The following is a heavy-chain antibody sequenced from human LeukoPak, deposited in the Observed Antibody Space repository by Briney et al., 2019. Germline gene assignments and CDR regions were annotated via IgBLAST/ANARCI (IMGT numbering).Heavy chain of an antibody. CDR3: ARGPPYCGDDCYYLDD. CDR2: ISAYNGNT. J-gene: IGHJ4*02. Sequence: ASVKVSCKASGYTFTSYGISWVRQAPGQGLEWMGWISAYNGNTNYAQKLQDRFIMTRDTSINTAYMELSSLRSDDTAMYYCARGPPYCGDDCYYLDDWGQGTLVTVSS. D-gene: IGHD2-21*02. V-gene: IGHV1-18*01. CDR1: GYTFTSYG.